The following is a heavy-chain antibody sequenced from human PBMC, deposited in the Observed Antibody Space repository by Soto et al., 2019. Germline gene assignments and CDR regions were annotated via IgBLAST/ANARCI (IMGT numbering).Heavy chain of an antibody. CDR3: ARANSSGWYLLYQLDY. J-gene: IGHJ4*02. Sequence: SETLSLTCTVSGGSISSYYWSWIRQPPGKGLGWIGYIYYSGSTNYNPSLKSRVTISVDTSKNQFSLKLSSVTAADTAVYYCARANSSGWYLLYQLDYWGQGTLVTVSS. CDR2: IYYSGST. CDR1: GGSISSYY. D-gene: IGHD6-19*01. V-gene: IGHV4-59*01.